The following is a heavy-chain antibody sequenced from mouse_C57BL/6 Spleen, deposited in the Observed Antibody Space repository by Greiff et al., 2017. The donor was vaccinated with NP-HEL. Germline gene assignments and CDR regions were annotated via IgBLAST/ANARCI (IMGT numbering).Heavy chain of an antibody. CDR3: ARERDYYGSSPWYFDV. V-gene: IGHV3-6*01. D-gene: IGHD1-1*01. Sequence: EVKLQESGPGLVKPSQSLSLTCSVTGYSITSGYYWNWIRQFPGNKLEWMGYISYDGSNNYNPSLKNRISITRDTSKNQFFLKLNSVTTEDTATYYCARERDYYGSSPWYFDVWGTGTTVTVSS. J-gene: IGHJ1*03. CDR1: GYSITSGYY. CDR2: ISYDGSN.